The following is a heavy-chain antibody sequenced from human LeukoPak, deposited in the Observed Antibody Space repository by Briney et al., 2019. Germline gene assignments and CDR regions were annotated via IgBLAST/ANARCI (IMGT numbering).Heavy chain of an antibody. CDR1: GGSISSSSYY. CDR2: IYYSGST. Sequence: SETLSLTCTVSGGSISSSSYYWGWIRQPPGKGLEWIGSIYYSGSTYYNPSLKSRVTISVDTSKNQFSLKLSSVTAADTAVYYCARVARTSCYACAFDYWGQGTLVTVSS. J-gene: IGHJ4*02. CDR3: ARVARTSCYACAFDY. D-gene: IGHD2-2*01. V-gene: IGHV4-39*01.